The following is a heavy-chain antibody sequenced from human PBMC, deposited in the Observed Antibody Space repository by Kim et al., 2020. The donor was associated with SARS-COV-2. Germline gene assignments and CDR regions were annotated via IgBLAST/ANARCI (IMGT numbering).Heavy chain of an antibody. D-gene: IGHD3-10*01. V-gene: IGHV4-34*01. CDR1: GGSFSGYY. CDR2: INHSGST. CDR3: ARKYITMVRGVSYYYYGMDV. Sequence: SETLSLTCAVYGGSFSGYYWSWIRQPPGKGLEWIGEINHSGSTNYNPSLKSRVTISVDTSKNQFSLKLSSVTAADTAVYYCARKYITMVRGVSYYYYGMDVWGQGTTVTVSS. J-gene: IGHJ6*02.